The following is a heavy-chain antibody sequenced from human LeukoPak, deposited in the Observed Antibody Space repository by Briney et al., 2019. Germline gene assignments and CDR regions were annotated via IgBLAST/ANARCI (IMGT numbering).Heavy chain of an antibody. CDR1: GYTFTSYD. J-gene: IGHJ5*02. V-gene: IGHV1-8*01. CDR3: ARAHYDFWSGYYNAVNWFDP. D-gene: IGHD3-3*01. CDR2: MNPNSGNT. Sequence: ASVKVSCKASGYTFTSYDINWVRQATGQGLEWMGWMNPNSGNTGYAQKFQGRVTMTRKNSISNAYMELSSLRSEDTAVYYCARAHYDFWSGYYNAVNWFDPWGQGTLVTVSS.